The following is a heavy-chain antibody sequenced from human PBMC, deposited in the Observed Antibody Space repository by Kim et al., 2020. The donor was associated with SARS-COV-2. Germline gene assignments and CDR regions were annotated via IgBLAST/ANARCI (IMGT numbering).Heavy chain of an antibody. V-gene: IGHV3-15*01. Sequence: GGSLRLSCAASGFTFSNAWMSWVRQAPGKGLEWVGRIKSKTDGGTTDYAAPVKGRFTISRDDSKNTLYLQMNSLKTEDTAVYYCTTPRAVGATEFDYWGQGTLVTVSS. CDR1: GFTFSNAW. D-gene: IGHD1-26*01. J-gene: IGHJ4*02. CDR2: IKSKTDGGTT. CDR3: TTPRAVGATEFDY.